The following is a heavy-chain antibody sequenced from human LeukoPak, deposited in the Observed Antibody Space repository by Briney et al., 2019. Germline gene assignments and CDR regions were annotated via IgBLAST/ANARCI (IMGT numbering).Heavy chain of an antibody. Sequence: SQTLSLTCAISGDSVSSNSAAWNWIRQSPSRGLEWLGRTYYRSKWYNDYAVSVKGRIAINPDTSKNQFSLQLHSVPPEDTAVYYCARAKGRSPLFDYWGQGTLVTVSS. CDR3: ARAKGRSPLFDY. CDR1: GDSVSSNSAA. D-gene: IGHD6-13*01. V-gene: IGHV6-1*01. J-gene: IGHJ4*02. CDR2: TYYRSKWYN.